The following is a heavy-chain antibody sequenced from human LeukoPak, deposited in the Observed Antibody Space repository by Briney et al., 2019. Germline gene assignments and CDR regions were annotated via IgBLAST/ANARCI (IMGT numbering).Heavy chain of an antibody. J-gene: IGHJ6*02. CDR1: GFTFSSYA. CDR3: ARRRYCSSTSCHLIYYYYYGMDV. D-gene: IGHD2-2*01. V-gene: IGHV3-23*01. CDR2: ISGGST. Sequence: GGSLRLSCAASGFTFSSYAMSWVRQAPGKGLEWVSAISGGSTYYADSVKGRFTISRDNSKNTLYLQMNSLRAEDTAVYYCARRRYCSSTSCHLIYYYYYGMDVWGQGTTVTVSS.